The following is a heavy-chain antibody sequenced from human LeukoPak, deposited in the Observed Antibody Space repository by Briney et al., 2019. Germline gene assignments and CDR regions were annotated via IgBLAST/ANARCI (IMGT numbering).Heavy chain of an antibody. CDR1: GGSISSSSYY. J-gene: IGHJ4*02. CDR2: IYYSGST. Sequence: PSETLSLTCTVSGGSISSSSYYWGWIRQPPGKGLEWIGSIYYSGSTYYNPSLKSRVTISVDTSKNQFSLKLSSVTAADTAVYYCARESTGMATIYFDYWGQGTLVTVSS. D-gene: IGHD5-24*01. V-gene: IGHV4-39*07. CDR3: ARESTGMATIYFDY.